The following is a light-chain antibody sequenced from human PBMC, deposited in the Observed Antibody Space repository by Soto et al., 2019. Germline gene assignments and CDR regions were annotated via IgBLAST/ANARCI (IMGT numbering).Light chain of an antibody. CDR1: QRISNY. V-gene: IGKV1-39*01. CDR2: AAS. Sequence: DIQMTQSPSSLSASVGDRVTITCRASQRISNYLNWFQHKPGKAPKVLIYAASTLQSGVPARFSGSGSGTDFTLTISSLQLEDFATYYCQQNYNMSPTFGQGTRWIS. CDR3: QQNYNMSPT. J-gene: IGKJ1*01.